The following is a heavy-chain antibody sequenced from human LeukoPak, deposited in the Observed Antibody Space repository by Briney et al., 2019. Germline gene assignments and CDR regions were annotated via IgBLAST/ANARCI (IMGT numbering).Heavy chain of an antibody. V-gene: IGHV3-9*01. Sequence: GGSLRLSCAASGFTFDDYAMHGVRQAPGKGLEWVSGISWNSGSIGYADSVKGRFTISRDNAKNSLYLQMNSLRAEDTALYYCAKVSYGGLDYWGQGTLVTVSS. J-gene: IGHJ4*02. D-gene: IGHD4-23*01. CDR3: AKVSYGGLDY. CDR2: ISWNSGSI. CDR1: GFTFDDYA.